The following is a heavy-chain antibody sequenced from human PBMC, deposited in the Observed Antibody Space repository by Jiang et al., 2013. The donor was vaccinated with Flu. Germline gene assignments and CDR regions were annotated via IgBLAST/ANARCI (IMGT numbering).Heavy chain of an antibody. D-gene: IGHD6-13*01. CDR2: TYYRSKWYN. CDR3: ARAQQLVHRAHSPLHSYWYFDL. J-gene: IGHJ2*01. V-gene: IGHV6-1*01. Sequence: QTLSLTCAISGDSVSSNSAAWNWIRQSPSRGLEWLGRTYYRSKWYNDYAVSVKSRITINPDTSKNQFSLQLKSVTPEDTAVYYCARAQQLVHRAHSPLHSYWYFDLWGRGTLVTVSS. CDR1: GDSVSSNSAA.